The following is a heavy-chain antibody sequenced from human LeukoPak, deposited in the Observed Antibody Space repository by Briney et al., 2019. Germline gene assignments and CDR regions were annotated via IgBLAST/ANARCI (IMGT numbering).Heavy chain of an antibody. CDR3: ARDGEQWLVYYYYYMDV. CDR1: AFTFTTYA. Sequence: GGSLRLFCAESAFTFTTYALHWGRHAPGKGREGVAVISYDDGSNKYYADSVKGRFTISRDNSKNTLYLQMNSLRAEDTAVYYCARDGEQWLVYYYYYMDVWGKGTTVTVSS. V-gene: IGHV3-30*04. D-gene: IGHD6-19*01. CDR2: ISYDDGSNK. J-gene: IGHJ6*03.